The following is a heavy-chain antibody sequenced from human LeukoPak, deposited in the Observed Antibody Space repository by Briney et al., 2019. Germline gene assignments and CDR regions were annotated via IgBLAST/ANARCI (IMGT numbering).Heavy chain of an antibody. CDR3: ARAGQLFGESSPVDH. J-gene: IGHJ5*02. CDR1: GYTFTGYY. Sequence: ASVKVSCKASGYTFTGYYMHWVRQAPGQGLEWMGWINPNSGGTNYAQKFQGRVTMTRDTSISTAYMELSRLRSDDTAVYYCARAGQLFGESSPVDHWGQGTLVTVSS. D-gene: IGHD3-10*02. V-gene: IGHV1-2*02. CDR2: INPNSGGT.